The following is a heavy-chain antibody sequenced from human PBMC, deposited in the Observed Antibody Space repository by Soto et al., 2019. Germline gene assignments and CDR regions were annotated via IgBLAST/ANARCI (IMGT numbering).Heavy chain of an antibody. J-gene: IGHJ5*02. D-gene: IGHD3-10*01. CDR3: AHRRPKVRGNWFDP. CDR2: IYWADDK. V-gene: IGHV2-5*02. CDR1: GFSLSTSGVG. Sequence: QITLKESGPTLVKPTQTLTLTCTFSGFSLSTSGVGVGWIRQPPGKALEWLALIYWADDKRYSPSLKSMLTITKDTSKNQVVLTMTNMDPVDTATDYCAHRRPKVRGNWFDPWGQGTLVTVSS.